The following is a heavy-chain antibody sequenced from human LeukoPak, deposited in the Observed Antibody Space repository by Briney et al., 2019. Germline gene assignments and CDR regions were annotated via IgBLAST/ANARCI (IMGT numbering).Heavy chain of an antibody. CDR1: GFTFGDYA. Sequence: GRSLRLSCTASGFTFGDYAMSWVRQAPGKGLGWVGFIRSKAYGGTTEYAASVKGRFTISRDDSKSIAYLQMNSLKTEDTAVYYCTREYFYDFWSGDAFDIWGQGTMVTVSS. J-gene: IGHJ3*02. V-gene: IGHV3-49*04. D-gene: IGHD3-3*01. CDR3: TREYFYDFWSGDAFDI. CDR2: IRSKAYGGTT.